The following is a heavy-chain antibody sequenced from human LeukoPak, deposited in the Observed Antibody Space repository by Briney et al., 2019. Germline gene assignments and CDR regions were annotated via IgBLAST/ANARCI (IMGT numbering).Heavy chain of an antibody. Sequence: SETLSLTCTVSGASISSGDYYWTWIRQPPGKGLEWIGYIYDSGRTDFNPSLKSRVTISIDRSKNQFSLKLSSVTAADTAVYYCANADRFCSGSCHVPDAFDFWGQGTMVTVSS. CDR1: GASISSGDYY. CDR2: IYDSGRT. V-gene: IGHV4-30-2*01. D-gene: IGHD2-15*01. CDR3: ANADRFCSGSCHVPDAFDF. J-gene: IGHJ3*01.